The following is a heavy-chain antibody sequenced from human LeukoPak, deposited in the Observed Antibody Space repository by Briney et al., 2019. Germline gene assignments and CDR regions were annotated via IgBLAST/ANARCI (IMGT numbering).Heavy chain of an antibody. CDR1: GGSISSYY. CDR2: IYYSGST. Sequence: SETLSLTCTVSGGSISSYYWSWIRQPPGKGLEWIGYIYYSGSTNYNPSLKSRVTISVDTSKNQFSLKLSSVTAADTAVYYCARGVLLWFGELVEGFYFDYWGQGTLVTVPS. CDR3: ARGVLLWFGELVEGFYFDY. D-gene: IGHD3-10*01. V-gene: IGHV4-59*01. J-gene: IGHJ4*02.